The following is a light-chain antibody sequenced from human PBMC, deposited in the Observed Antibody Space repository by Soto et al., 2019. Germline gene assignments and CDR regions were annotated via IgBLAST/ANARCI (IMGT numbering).Light chain of an antibody. Sequence: DIQMTQSPSSVSASVGARVTITCRASQGISIWLAWYQHKPGKAPKILIYAASSLKTGVPSRFSGSGSGREFTLTISSLQPEDFETYYCQQANSFPVTVGGGTKVEIK. CDR1: QGISIW. J-gene: IGKJ4*01. CDR2: AAS. V-gene: IGKV1-12*01. CDR3: QQANSFPVT.